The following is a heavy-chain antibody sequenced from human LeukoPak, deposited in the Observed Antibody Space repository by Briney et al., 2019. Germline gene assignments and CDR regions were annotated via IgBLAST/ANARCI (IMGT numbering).Heavy chain of an antibody. D-gene: IGHD1-14*01. Sequence: SVTLSLTCTVSGGSISSGSYYWSWIRQPAGKGLEWIGRIYSSGSTNYNPSLKSRVTISLDTSKNQFSLKLSSVTAEDTAVYYCASEGIRDYYYYSMDVWGKGTTVTISS. CDR3: ASEGIRDYYYYSMDV. CDR2: IYSSGST. V-gene: IGHV4-61*02. J-gene: IGHJ6*03. CDR1: GGSISSGSYY.